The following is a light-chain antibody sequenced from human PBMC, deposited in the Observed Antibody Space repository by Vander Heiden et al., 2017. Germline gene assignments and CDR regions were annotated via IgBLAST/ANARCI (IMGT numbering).Light chain of an antibody. CDR1: TSNIGTNP. CDR2: TNN. Sequence: SVLTPPPSASGTPGPRVTISCSGSTSNIGTNPVNWYQQLPGTAPKLLIYTNNQRPSGVPDRFSGSKSGTSASLAISGLQSEDEADYYCAAWDGSLNGVVFGGGTKLTVL. J-gene: IGLJ2*01. V-gene: IGLV1-44*01. CDR3: AAWDGSLNGVV.